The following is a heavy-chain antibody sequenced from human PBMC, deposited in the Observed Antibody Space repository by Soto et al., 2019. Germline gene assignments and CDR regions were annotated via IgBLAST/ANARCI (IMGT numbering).Heavy chain of an antibody. D-gene: IGHD2-21*01. Sequence: SLTLPSAASGVTFTPYWRNWIRQTPAKGLMWVSRISPDASNGGYADSVECRFTVSRDNAKNTLYLQMHSLRAEDTAMYYCASWGHIVPVSPTDFDHWGEGTLVTVSS. J-gene: IGHJ4*02. CDR3: ASWGHIVPVSPTDFDH. V-gene: IGHV3-74*01. CDR2: ISPDASNG. CDR1: GVTFTPYW.